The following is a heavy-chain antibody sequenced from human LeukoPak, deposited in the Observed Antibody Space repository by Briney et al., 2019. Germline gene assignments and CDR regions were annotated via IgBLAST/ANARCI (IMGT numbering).Heavy chain of an antibody. J-gene: IGHJ4*02. CDR2: IWYDGSNK. CDR3: ARDRNWYFDS. Sequence: PGGSLRLSCAASGFTFSSYGMHWVRQTPGKGLEWVAGIWYDGSNKYNVDSVTGRFTISRDNSNNTLFLQLDSLRAEDTAVYYCARDRNWYFDSWGQGTLVTVSS. V-gene: IGHV3-33*01. CDR1: GFTFSSYG. D-gene: IGHD1-20*01.